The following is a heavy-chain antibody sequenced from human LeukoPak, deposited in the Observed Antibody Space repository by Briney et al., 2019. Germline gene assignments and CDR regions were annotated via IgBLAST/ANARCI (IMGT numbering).Heavy chain of an antibody. CDR3: AKDRNYVATLDY. Sequence: PGGSLRLSCAASGFTFSSYGMHWVRQTPGKGLECMAGISYEGNNKYYADSVKGRFTISRDDSKNTMYLQMNSLRAEDTAVYYCAKDRNYVATLDYWGQGTLVTVSS. J-gene: IGHJ4*02. V-gene: IGHV3-30*18. CDR2: ISYEGNNK. CDR1: GFTFSSYG. D-gene: IGHD3-10*02.